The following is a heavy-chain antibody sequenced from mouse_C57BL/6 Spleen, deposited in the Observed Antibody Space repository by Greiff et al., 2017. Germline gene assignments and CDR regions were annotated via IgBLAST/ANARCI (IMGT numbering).Heavy chain of an antibody. D-gene: IGHD1-1*01. CDR1: GYTFTSYW. J-gene: IGHJ3*01. V-gene: IGHV1-53*01. CDR2: INPSNGGT. Sequence: QVQLQQPGTELVKPGASVKLSCKASGYTFTSYWMHWVKQRPGQGLEWIGNINPSNGGTNYNERFKSKATLTVDKSSCTAYLQLSSLTSEDSAVYYCARPYYYGSSYGGFAYWGQGTLVTVSA. CDR3: ARPYYYGSSYGGFAY.